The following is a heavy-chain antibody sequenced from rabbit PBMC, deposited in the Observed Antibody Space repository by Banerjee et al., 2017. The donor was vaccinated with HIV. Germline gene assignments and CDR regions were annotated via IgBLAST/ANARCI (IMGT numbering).Heavy chain of an antibody. V-gene: IGHV1S40*01. CDR3: VRDRPKSSGYLFEL. J-gene: IGHJ4*01. CDR1: GFSFSSSW. Sequence: QSLEESGGDLVKPGASLTLTCAASGFSFSSSWICWVRQAPGKGLERIACIYNGDGSTYYASWVNGRFTISKTSSTTVTLQMTSLTAADTATYFCVRDRPKSSGYLFELWGPGTLVTVS. D-gene: IGHD1-1*01. CDR2: IYNGDGST.